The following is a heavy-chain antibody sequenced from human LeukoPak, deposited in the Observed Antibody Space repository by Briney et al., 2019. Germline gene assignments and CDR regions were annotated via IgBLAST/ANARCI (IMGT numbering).Heavy chain of an antibody. CDR2: IWYDGSNK. D-gene: IGHD2-2*01. CDR3: ARGPEKYCSSTSCYPLADY. J-gene: IGHJ4*02. CDR1: GFTFSSYG. V-gene: IGHV3-30*19. Sequence: QTGGSLRLSCAASGFTFSSYGMHWVRQAPGKGLEWVAVIWYDGSNKYYADSVKGRFTISRDNSKNTLYLQMNSLRAEDTAVYYCARGPEKYCSSTSCYPLADYWGQGTLVTVSS.